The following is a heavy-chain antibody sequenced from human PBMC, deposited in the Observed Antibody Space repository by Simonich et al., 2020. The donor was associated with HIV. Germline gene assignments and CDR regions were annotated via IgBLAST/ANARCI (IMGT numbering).Heavy chain of an antibody. CDR1: GLTFEDYA. Sequence: EVQLVESGGGLVQAGRSLRLSCAASGLTFEDYAMYWVRQVAGKGLRWVEGISWNRGKINYADSVKGRFTISRDNAKNSLYLQMNRLTSEDTALYYCAKDRIVGATTYYFDYWGQGTLVTVSS. V-gene: IGHV3-9*01. CDR2: ISWNRGKI. CDR3: AKDRIVGATTYYFDY. D-gene: IGHD1-26*01. J-gene: IGHJ4*02.